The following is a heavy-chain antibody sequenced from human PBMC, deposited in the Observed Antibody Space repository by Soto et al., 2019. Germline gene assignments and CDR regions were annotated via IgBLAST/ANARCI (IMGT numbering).Heavy chain of an antibody. CDR1: GGTFSSYA. CDR2: IIPIFGTA. D-gene: IGHD5-18*01. V-gene: IGHV1-69*13. J-gene: IGHJ6*02. CDR3: AXXXHVGGYSYKTQWALYGIDV. Sequence: SVKFSCKASGGTFSSYAISWVRQAPGQGLEWMGGIIPIFGTANYAQKFQGRVTITADESTSTAYMELSSLRSEDTAVYYCAXXXHVGGYSYKTQWALYGIDVWAQENALTVSS.